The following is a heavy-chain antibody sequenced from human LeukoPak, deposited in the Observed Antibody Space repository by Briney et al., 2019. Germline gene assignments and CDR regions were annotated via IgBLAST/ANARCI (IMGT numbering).Heavy chain of an antibody. CDR3: AGAFASNSPMDV. V-gene: IGHV3-21*01. Sequence: GGSLRLSCAASGFTFSSYAMHWVRQAPGKGLEWVTFISTSSSYIYYADSVKGRFTISRDNAKKSLYLQMNSLRAEDTAVYYCAGAFASNSPMDVWGQGTTVTVSS. CDR2: ISTSSSYI. J-gene: IGHJ6*02. D-gene: IGHD1-1*01. CDR1: GFTFSSYA.